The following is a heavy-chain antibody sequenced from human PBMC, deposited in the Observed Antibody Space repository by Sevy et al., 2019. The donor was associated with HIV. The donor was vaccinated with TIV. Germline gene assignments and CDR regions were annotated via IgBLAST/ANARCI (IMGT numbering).Heavy chain of an antibody. V-gene: IGHV3-21*04. D-gene: IGHD3-22*01. Sequence: GGSLRLSCAASGFTFSYYDMNWVRQAPGKGLEWVSSISSGSSYIFYADSVKGRFTISRDNAKNSLYLQTNSLRAEDTAVYYCASPLNYYDSPSAYWGQGTLVTVSS. J-gene: IGHJ4*02. CDR3: ASPLNYYDSPSAY. CDR2: ISSGSSYI. CDR1: GFTFSYYD.